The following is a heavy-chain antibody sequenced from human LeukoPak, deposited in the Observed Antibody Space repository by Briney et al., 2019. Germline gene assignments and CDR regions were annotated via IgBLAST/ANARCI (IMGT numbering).Heavy chain of an antibody. J-gene: IGHJ4*02. V-gene: IGHV1-2*02. CDR1: EYTFTDYY. CDR2: INTNSDGT. CDR3: TREAPGGPYFDY. D-gene: IGHD2-15*01. Sequence: ASVKVSCKASEYTFTDYYIHWVRQAPGQGLEWMGWINTNSDGTVYAQKFQGRVTMTSDTSISTAYMDLSRLQSDDTAVYYCTREAPGGPYFDYWGQGTLVTVSS.